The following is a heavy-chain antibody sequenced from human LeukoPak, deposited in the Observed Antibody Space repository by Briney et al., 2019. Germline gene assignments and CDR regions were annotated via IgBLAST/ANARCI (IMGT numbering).Heavy chain of an antibody. CDR2: ISSSSSYI. CDR1: GFTFSSYS. J-gene: IGHJ4*02. Sequence: GGSLRLSCAASGFTFSSYSMNWVRQAPGKGLEWVSSISSSSSYIYYADSVKGRFTISRDNAKNTLFLQMNSLRPEDTAVYYCARGPDYDILADYFDYWGQGTLVTVSS. V-gene: IGHV3-21*01. CDR3: ARGPDYDILADYFDY. D-gene: IGHD3-9*01.